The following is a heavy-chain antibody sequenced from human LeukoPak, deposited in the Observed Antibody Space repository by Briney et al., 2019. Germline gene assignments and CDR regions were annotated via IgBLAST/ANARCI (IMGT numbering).Heavy chain of an antibody. CDR3: ARVGQQLGRGKNWFDP. V-gene: IGHV3-66*01. CDR1: GLSVSTNS. D-gene: IGHD6-13*01. Sequence: GGSLRLSCAASGLSVSTNSMSWVRQAPGKGLEWVSVIYSGDSTYYGDSVKGRFTISSDKSKNTVYLQMNSLRAEDTAVYYCARVGQQLGRGKNWFDPWGQGTLVTVSS. J-gene: IGHJ5*02. CDR2: IYSGDST.